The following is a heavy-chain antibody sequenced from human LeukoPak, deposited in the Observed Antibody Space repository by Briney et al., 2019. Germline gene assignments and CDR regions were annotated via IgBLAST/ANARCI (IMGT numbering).Heavy chain of an antibody. J-gene: IGHJ4*02. V-gene: IGHV1-18*01. CDR2: ISANSGYT. D-gene: IGHD3-10*01. CDR3: TRDPAHEEVRGIFIPYFDS. CDR1: GYTFSSYG. Sequence: ASVKVSCKASGYTFSSYGISWVRQAPGQGLEWMGWISANSGYTNYAQNLEGRLTMTTDTSTSTAYMELRSLRSDDTAMYYCTRDPAHEEVRGIFIPYFDSWGQRTLLTVSS.